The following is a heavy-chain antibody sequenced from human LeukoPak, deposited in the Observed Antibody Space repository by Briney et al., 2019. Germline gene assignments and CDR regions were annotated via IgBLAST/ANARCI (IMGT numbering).Heavy chain of an antibody. V-gene: IGHV3-74*01. Sequence: GGSLRLSCAASGFTFSSYWMHWVRQAPGKGVVWVSRINSDGGSTNYVDSVKGRFTISRDNSKNTLSLKMKRVRAEDTAVYFCSREIAARPDNWFDPWGQGTLVTVSS. CDR1: GFTFSSYW. CDR3: SREIAARPDNWFDP. CDR2: INSDGGST. J-gene: IGHJ5*02. D-gene: IGHD6-25*01.